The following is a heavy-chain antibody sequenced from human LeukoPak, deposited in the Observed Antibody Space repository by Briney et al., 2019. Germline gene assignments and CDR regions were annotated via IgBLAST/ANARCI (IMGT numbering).Heavy chain of an antibody. D-gene: IGHD2-15*01. CDR2: ISSSSSTI. J-gene: IGHJ3*02. Sequence: GGSLRLSCAASGFTFSSYSMSWVRQAPGKGLEWVSYISSSSSTIYYADSVKGRFTISRDNAKNSLYLQMNSLRAEDTAVYYCARGKTSDDIVEDAFDIWGQGTMVAVSS. CDR3: ARGKTSDDIVEDAFDI. CDR1: GFTFSSYS. V-gene: IGHV3-48*01.